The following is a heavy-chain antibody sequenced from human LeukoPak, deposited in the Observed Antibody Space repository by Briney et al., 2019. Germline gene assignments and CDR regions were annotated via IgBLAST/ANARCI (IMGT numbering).Heavy chain of an antibody. CDR3: ARSPGKQQLVRPFDY. J-gene: IGHJ4*02. D-gene: IGHD6-13*01. V-gene: IGHV3-30*04. CDR2: ISYDGSNK. Sequence: PGRSLRLSCAASGFTISSYAMHWVRQAPGKGLEWVAVISYDGSNKYYADSVKGRFTISRDNSKNTLYLQMNSLRAEDTAVYYCARSPGKQQLVRPFDYWGQGTLVTVSS. CDR1: GFTISSYA.